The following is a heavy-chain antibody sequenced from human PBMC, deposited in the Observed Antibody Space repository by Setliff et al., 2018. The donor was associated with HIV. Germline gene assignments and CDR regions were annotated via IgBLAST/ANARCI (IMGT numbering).Heavy chain of an antibody. J-gene: IGHJ4*02. CDR2: ISSSSSYI. V-gene: IGHV3-21*01. CDR3: ARGEPTILIEPAAFFDH. Sequence: PGGSLRLSCAASGFTFSNAWMSWVRQAPGKGLEWVSSISSSSSYIYYDDAVKGRFTISRDNAKNSLYLQMNSLRAEDTAAYYCARGEPTILIEPAAFFDHWGQGTLVTVSS. CDR1: GFTFSNAW. D-gene: IGHD2-2*01.